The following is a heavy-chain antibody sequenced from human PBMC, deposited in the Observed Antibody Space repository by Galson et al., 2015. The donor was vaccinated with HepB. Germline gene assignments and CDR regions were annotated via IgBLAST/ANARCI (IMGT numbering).Heavy chain of an antibody. D-gene: IGHD3-10*01. J-gene: IGHJ4*02. Sequence: SETLSLTCTVSGGSIASSSYYWGWIRQPPGKGLEWIGNIYYSGNTYYNPSLDSRVTISVDTSKNQFSLKVTSVTAADTALYYCARVSRFGGPYFDYWGQGTLVTVSS. CDR1: GGSIASSSYY. CDR3: ARVSRFGGPYFDY. V-gene: IGHV4-39*07. CDR2: IYYSGNT.